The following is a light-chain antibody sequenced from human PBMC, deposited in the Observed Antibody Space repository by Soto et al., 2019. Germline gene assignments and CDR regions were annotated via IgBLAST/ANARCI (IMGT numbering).Light chain of an antibody. J-gene: IGLJ2*01. CDR2: GNS. V-gene: IGLV1-40*01. Sequence: QSVLTQPPSVSGAPGQRVTISGTGSSSNIGAGYDVHWYQQLPGTAPKLLIYGNSNRPSGVPDRFSGSKSGTSASLAITGLEDEDEDDYCRQSYGSRRREVFGGGTKLTVL. CDR1: SSNIGAGYD. CDR3: QSYGSRRREV.